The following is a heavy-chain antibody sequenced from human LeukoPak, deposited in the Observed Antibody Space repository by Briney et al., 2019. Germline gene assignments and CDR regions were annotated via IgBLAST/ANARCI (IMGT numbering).Heavy chain of an antibody. Sequence: GRSLRLSCAASGFSFDDYAMHWVRQAPGMGLEWVSAISWNGNSIVYADSVKGRFTIARDNAKNSLYLQMNSLRAEDTAVYYCAKQGFGCWGQGTLVTVSS. CDR2: ISWNGNSI. V-gene: IGHV3-9*01. J-gene: IGHJ4*02. CDR1: GFSFDDYA. CDR3: AKQGFGC.